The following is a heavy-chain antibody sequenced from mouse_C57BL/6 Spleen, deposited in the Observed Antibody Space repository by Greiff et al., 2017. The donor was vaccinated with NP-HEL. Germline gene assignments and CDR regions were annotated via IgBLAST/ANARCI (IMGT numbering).Heavy chain of an antibody. CDR1: GYTFTDYN. V-gene: IGHV1-22*01. CDR3: ARSGGTGYWYFDV. D-gene: IGHD4-1*01. CDR2: INPNNGGT. Sequence: VQLKQSGPELVKPGASVKMSCKASGYTFTDYNMHWVKQSHGKSLEWIGYINPNNGGTSYNQKFKGKATLTVNKSSSTAYMELRSLTSEDSAVYYYARSGGTGYWYFDVWGTGTTVTVSS. J-gene: IGHJ1*03.